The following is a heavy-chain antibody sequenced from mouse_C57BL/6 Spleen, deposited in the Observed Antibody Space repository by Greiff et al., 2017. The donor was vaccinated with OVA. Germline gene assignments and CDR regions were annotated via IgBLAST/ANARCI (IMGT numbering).Heavy chain of an antibody. CDR2: IWSGGST. D-gene: IGHD1-1*01. CDR1: GFSLTSYG. J-gene: IGHJ2*01. Sequence: VQLVESGPGLVQPSQSLSITCTVSGFSLTSYGVHWVRQSPGKGLEWLGVIWSGGSTDYNAAFISRLSISKDNSKSQVFFKMNSLQADDTAIYYCARKTTVVGEDYFDYWGQGTTLTVSS. V-gene: IGHV2-2*01. CDR3: ARKTTVVGEDYFDY.